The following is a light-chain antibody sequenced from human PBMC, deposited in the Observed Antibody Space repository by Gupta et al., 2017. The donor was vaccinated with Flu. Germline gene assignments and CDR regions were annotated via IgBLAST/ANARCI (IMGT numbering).Light chain of an antibody. CDR1: SSNIGNNY. CDR3: GTWDSSLSGVV. V-gene: IGLV1-51*02. J-gene: IGLJ2*01. Sequence: QSVFTQPPSMSAAPGQKVTISCSGGSSNIGNNYVSWHQHLPGTAPKLLIYENNKRSSGIPDRFSGSKSGTSATLGITGLQTGDEADYYCGTWDSSLSGVVFGGGTKLTVL. CDR2: ENN.